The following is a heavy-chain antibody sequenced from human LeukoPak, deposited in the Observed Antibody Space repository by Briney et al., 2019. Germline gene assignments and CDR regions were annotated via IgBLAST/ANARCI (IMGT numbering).Heavy chain of an antibody. CDR3: ARPIGDYRYYFDY. D-gene: IGHD4-17*01. V-gene: IGHV4-39*01. J-gene: IGHJ4*02. CDR2: IYYSGST. Sequence: SETLSLTCTVSGGSISSSSYYWCWIRQPPGKGLEWIGSIYYSGSTYYDPSLKSRVTISVDTSKNQFSLKLSSVTAADTAVYYCARPIGDYRYYFDYWGQGTLVTVSS. CDR1: GGSISSSSYY.